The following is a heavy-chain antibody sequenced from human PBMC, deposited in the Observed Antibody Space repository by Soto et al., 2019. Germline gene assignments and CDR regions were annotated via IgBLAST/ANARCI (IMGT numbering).Heavy chain of an antibody. D-gene: IGHD3-9*01. J-gene: IGHJ4*02. CDR2: IWYDGSNK. Sequence: GGSLRLSCAASGFTFSSYGMHWVRQAPGKGLEWVAVIWYDGSNKYYADSVKGRLTISRDNSKNTLYRQMNSLRAEDTAVYYCARHQGAPMTGYYGYWGQGTLVTVSS. V-gene: IGHV3-33*01. CDR1: GFTFSSYG. CDR3: ARHQGAPMTGYYGY.